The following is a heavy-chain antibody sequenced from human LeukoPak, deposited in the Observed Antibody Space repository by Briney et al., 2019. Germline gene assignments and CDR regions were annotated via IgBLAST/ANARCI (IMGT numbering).Heavy chain of an antibody. CDR2: ISSSGSTI. J-gene: IGHJ4*02. CDR3: ARTLNWNFYYFDY. V-gene: IGHV3-48*03. Sequence: GGSLRLSCAASRFTFSSYEMNWVRQAPGKGLEWVPYISSSGSTIYYADSVKGRFTISRDNAKNSLYLQMNSLRAEDTAVYYCARTLNWNFYYFDYWGQGTLVTVSS. CDR1: RFTFSSYE. D-gene: IGHD1-7*01.